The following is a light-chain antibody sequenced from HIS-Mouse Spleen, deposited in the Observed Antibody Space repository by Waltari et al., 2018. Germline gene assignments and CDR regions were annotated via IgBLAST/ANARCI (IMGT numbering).Light chain of an antibody. CDR3: CSYAGSSTCV. CDR1: SSDVGSYNL. Sequence: QSALTQPASVSGSPGQSITISCTGTSSDVGSYNLVSWYQQHPGKAPKLMIYEGSTRPSGVSNRFSGSKSGNTASLTISGLQAEDEADYYCCSYAGSSTCVFGGGTKLTVL. CDR2: EGS. V-gene: IGLV2-23*01. J-gene: IGLJ3*02.